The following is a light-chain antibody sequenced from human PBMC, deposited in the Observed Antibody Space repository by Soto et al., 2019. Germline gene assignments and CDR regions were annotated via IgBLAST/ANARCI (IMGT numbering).Light chain of an antibody. CDR3: AAWDDSLNGRV. Sequence: QSVVTQPPSASGTPGQRITISCSGSSSNIESHTVNWFQQVPGAAPKLLIKTNNQRPSGVPDRFSGSKSGASASLAISGLQPEDEADYYCAAWDDSLNGRVFGGGTKLTVL. J-gene: IGLJ3*02. V-gene: IGLV1-44*01. CDR1: SSNIESHT. CDR2: TNN.